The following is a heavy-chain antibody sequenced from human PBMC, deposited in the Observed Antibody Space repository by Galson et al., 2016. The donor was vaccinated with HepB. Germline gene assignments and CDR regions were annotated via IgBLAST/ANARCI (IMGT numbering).Heavy chain of an antibody. J-gene: IGHJ4*02. Sequence: SLRLSCAASGFTFSSYSMNWVRQAPGKGLEWVSYISSSSSTIYYADFVKGRFTISRDNSKNTLYLHMNNLTAGDTAIYYCGKHGGFDYWGQGALVTVSS. D-gene: IGHD3-16*01. CDR2: ISSSSSTI. V-gene: IGHV3-48*01. CDR3: GKHGGFDY. CDR1: GFTFSSYS.